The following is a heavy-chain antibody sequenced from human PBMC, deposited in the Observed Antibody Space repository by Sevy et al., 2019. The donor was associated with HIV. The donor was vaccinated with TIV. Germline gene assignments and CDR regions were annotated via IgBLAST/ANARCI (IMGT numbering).Heavy chain of an antibody. J-gene: IGHJ6*02. Sequence: GGSLRLSCAGSGFTFSSYAMNWVRQAPGEGLEWVSAISGNGGSTFYADSVKGRFSISRDNSKNTLYLQMNSLRAEDTAIYYCAKDLLIVVGEGMDVWGQGTTVTVSS. V-gene: IGHV3-23*01. CDR2: ISGNGGST. CDR3: AKDLLIVVGEGMDV. D-gene: IGHD2-2*01. CDR1: GFTFSSYA.